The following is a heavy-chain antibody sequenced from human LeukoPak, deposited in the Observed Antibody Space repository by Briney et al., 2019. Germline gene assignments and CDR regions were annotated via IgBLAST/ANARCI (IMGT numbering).Heavy chain of an antibody. CDR2: ISGSGGST. V-gene: IGHV3-23*01. CDR1: GFTFSTYA. D-gene: IGHD2-15*01. Sequence: GGSLRLSWEASGFTFSTYAMSWVRQAPGKGLEWVSAISGSGGSTYYADSVKGRFTISRDNSKNTLYLQMNSLRAEDTAVYYCAKVQRDFVVVVAATRDYYYYGMDVWGQGTTVTVSS. CDR3: AKVQRDFVVVVAATRDYYYYGMDV. J-gene: IGHJ6*02.